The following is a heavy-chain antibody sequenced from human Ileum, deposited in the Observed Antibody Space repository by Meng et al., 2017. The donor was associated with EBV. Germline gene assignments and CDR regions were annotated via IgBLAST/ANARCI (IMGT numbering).Heavy chain of an antibody. V-gene: IGHV4-30-4*01. CDR3: ARVSSWIINARPNFFDP. J-gene: IGHJ5*02. CDR1: GDSISDGGFY. CDR2: IYYRGTT. Sequence: QVQLQESGPGLVKPSQPLSLPRAVSGDSISDGGFYWSWIRQPPGRGLEWIGYIYYRGTTYYNPSLKSRVTMSVDTSKNQFSLNLSSVTAADTAVYYCARVSSWIINARPNFFDPWGQGTLGTVSS. D-gene: IGHD6-13*01.